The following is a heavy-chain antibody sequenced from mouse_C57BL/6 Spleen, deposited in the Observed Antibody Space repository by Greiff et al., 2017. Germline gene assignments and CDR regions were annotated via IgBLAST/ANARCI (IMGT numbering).Heavy chain of an antibody. V-gene: IGHV6-3*01. J-gene: IGHJ2*01. CDR1: GFTFSNYW. CDR2: IRLKSDNYAT. CDR3: TGRGDYAPFDY. Sequence: EVKVEESGGGLVQPGGSMKLSCVASGFTFSNYWMNWVRQSPEKGLAWVAQIRLKSDNYATHYAESVKGRFTISRDDSKSSVYLQMNNLRAEDTGIYYCTGRGDYAPFDYWGQGTTLTVSS. D-gene: IGHD1-1*01.